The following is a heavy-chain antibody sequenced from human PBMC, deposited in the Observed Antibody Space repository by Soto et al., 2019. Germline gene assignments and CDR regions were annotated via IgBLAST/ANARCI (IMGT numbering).Heavy chain of an antibody. V-gene: IGHV3-33*01. CDR1: GSIFTGYG. CDR3: TRQNYDFWSPSYYYYMDV. D-gene: IGHD3-3*01. Sequence: VGSLRLSCAASGSIFTGYGMHWVRQAPGKGLEWVAVIWFDGSNKYYADSVKGRLTISRDNSKNTAYLQMNSLKTEDTAVYYCTRQNYDFWSPSYYYYMDVWGKGTTVTVSS. J-gene: IGHJ6*03. CDR2: IWFDGSNK.